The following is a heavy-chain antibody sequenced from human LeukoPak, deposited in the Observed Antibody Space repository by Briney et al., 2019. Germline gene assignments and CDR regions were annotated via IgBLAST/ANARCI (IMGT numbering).Heavy chain of an antibody. V-gene: IGHV1-46*01. CDR3: ARVSGTLRWIDR. D-gene: IGHD1-26*01. CDR2: INPTDGST. CDR1: GYTFTSYY. J-gene: IGHJ5*02. Sequence: ASVKVSYKASGYTFTSYYMHWVRQAPGQGFEWMGIINPTDGSTTSSQRFQGRVTMTRDMSTTTVYMELSSLRSEDTAMYYCARVSGTLRWIDRWGQGTLVTVST.